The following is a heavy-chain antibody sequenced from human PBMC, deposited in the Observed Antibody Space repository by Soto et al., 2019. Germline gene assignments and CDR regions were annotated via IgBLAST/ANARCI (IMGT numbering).Heavy chain of an antibody. CDR2: ISGSGGST. CDR1: GFTFSSYA. J-gene: IGHJ4*02. CDR3: ARSNYDFWSGPLYYFDY. V-gene: IGHV3-23*01. D-gene: IGHD3-3*01. Sequence: GGSLRLSCAASGFTFSSYAMSWVRQAPGKGLEWVSAISGSGGSTYYADSVKGRFTISRDNSKNTLYLQMNSLRAEDTAVYYCARSNYDFWSGPLYYFDYWGQGTLVTAPQ.